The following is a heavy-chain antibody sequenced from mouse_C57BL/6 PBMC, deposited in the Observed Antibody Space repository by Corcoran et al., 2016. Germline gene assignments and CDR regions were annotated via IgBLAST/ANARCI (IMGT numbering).Heavy chain of an antibody. J-gene: IGHJ4*01. Sequence: QIQLVQSGPELKKPGETVKISCKASGYTFTTYGMSWVKQAPGKGLKWMGWINTYSGVPTYADDFKGRFAFSLETSASTAYLQINNLKNEDTATYFCAKDYDADSYAMDYWGQGTSVTVSS. D-gene: IGHD2-4*01. CDR2: INTYSGVP. CDR1: GYTFTTYG. CDR3: AKDYDADSYAMDY. V-gene: IGHV9-3*01.